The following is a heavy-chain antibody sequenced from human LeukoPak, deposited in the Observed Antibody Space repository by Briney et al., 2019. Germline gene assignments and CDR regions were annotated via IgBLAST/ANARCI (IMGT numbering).Heavy chain of an antibody. CDR1: GFTFSSCS. Sequence: GGSLRLSCAASGFTFSSCSMNWVRQAQGKGLEWVSYISSSSITIYYADSVKGRFTISRDNAKNSLYLQMNSLRAEDTAVYYCARDPIAYYYDSSGYPNLNWFDPWGQGTLVTVSS. V-gene: IGHV3-48*01. CDR2: ISSSSITI. D-gene: IGHD3-22*01. J-gene: IGHJ5*02. CDR3: ARDPIAYYYDSSGYPNLNWFDP.